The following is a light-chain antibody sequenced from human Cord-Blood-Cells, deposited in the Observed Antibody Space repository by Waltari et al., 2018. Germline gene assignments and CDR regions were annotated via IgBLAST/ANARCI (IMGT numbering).Light chain of an antibody. CDR3: CSYAGSSTWV. Sequence: QSALTQPASVSGSPGQSITISCTGTSSDVGSYNLVSWYQQHPGKAPKLMIYEGSKRPSGVFHRYAGSKSGNTASQTFCGLEAEDEADYYCCSYAGSSTWVFGGVTKLTVL. J-gene: IGLJ3*02. CDR2: EGS. V-gene: IGLV2-23*01. CDR1: SSDVGSYNL.